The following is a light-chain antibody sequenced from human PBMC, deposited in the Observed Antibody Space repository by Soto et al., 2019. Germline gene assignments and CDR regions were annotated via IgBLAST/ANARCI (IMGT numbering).Light chain of an antibody. CDR1: SSNIGAGYD. CDR2: ANN. J-gene: IGLJ1*01. CDR3: QSYDSSRSPLYV. V-gene: IGLV1-40*01. Sequence: QSVLTQPPSVSGAPGQRVSISCTGSSSNIGAGYDVHWYQHLPGTAPKLLIYANNNRPSGVPDRFSGSKSGTSASLDITGLQAEDEADYYCQSYDSSRSPLYVFGTGTKVTVL.